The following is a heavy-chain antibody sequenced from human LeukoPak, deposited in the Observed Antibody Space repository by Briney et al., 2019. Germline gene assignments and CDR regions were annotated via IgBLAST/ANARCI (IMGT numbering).Heavy chain of an antibody. V-gene: IGHV3-7*01. CDR3: ARGLGYSYEYYFDY. Sequence: GGSLRLSCEASGFTFNTYSMNWARQAPGKGLEWVANIKQDGSEKYYVDSVKGRFTISRDNAKNSLYLQMNSLRAEDTAVYYCARGLGYSYEYYFDYWGQGTLVTVSS. CDR2: IKQDGSEK. CDR1: GFTFNTYS. J-gene: IGHJ4*02. D-gene: IGHD5-18*01.